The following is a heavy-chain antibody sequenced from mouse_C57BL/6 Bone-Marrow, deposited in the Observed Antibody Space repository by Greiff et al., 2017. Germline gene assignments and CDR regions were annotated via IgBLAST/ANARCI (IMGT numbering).Heavy chain of an antibody. Sequence: VQLQQSGPELVKPGASVKIPCKASGYTFTDYNMDWVKQSHGKSLEWIGDINPNNGGTIYNQKFKGKATLTVDKSSSTAYMELRSLTSEDTAVYYCARRDMVTPWYFDVWGTGTTVTVSS. CDR2: INPNNGGT. D-gene: IGHD2-2*01. CDR1: GYTFTDYN. J-gene: IGHJ1*03. CDR3: ARRDMVTPWYFDV. V-gene: IGHV1-18*01.